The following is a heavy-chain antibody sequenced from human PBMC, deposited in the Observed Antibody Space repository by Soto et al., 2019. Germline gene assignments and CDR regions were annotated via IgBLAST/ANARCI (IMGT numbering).Heavy chain of an antibody. Sequence: QIQLVQSGAEVKKPGPSVKVSCKASGYTFTSYGITWVRQAPGQGLEWMGWISPYNGNTNYAQKLQGRVTMTTATSTSTADVQRRTLRSDYTAVYYCAKSGRYGDYVLVYFFGLDVWGQGTTVTVSS. CDR2: ISPYNGNT. CDR1: GYTFTSYG. D-gene: IGHD4-17*01. V-gene: IGHV1-18*01. J-gene: IGHJ6*02. CDR3: AKSGRYGDYVLVYFFGLDV.